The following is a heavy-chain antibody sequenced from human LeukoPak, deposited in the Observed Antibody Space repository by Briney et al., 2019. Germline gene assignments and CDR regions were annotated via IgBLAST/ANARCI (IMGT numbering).Heavy chain of an antibody. V-gene: IGHV3-66*01. J-gene: IGHJ4*02. Sequence: GSLRLSCAASGITVSTNDMNWVRQAPGKGLEWVSVIYSGGRTYYADSVKGRFTISRDNSKNTLYLQMNSLRVEDTAMYYCARLSYFNPWEWGQGTLVTVSS. D-gene: IGHD1-26*01. CDR1: GITVSTND. CDR3: ARLSYFNPWE. CDR2: IYSGGRT.